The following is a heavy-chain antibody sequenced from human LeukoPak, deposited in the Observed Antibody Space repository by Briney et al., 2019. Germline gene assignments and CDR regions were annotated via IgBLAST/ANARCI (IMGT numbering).Heavy chain of an antibody. Sequence: GGSLRLSCAASGFAFSSYSMSWVRQAPGKGLEWVSSISSSGSYTYYADSVKGRFTISGDNAKNSMYLQMNSLRSAEPAMYYCAGEWELLDDAFDIWGQGTMVTVSS. CDR3: AGEWELLDDAFDI. CDR1: GFAFSSYS. CDR2: ISSSGSYT. D-gene: IGHD1-26*01. V-gene: IGHV3-21*01. J-gene: IGHJ3*02.